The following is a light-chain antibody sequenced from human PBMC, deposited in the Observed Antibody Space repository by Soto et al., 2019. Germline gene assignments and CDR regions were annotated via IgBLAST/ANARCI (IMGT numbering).Light chain of an antibody. J-gene: IGLJ1*01. V-gene: IGLV3-21*02. CDR2: DDS. CDR3: SSYTNINTRACV. Sequence: SYELTQPPSVSVAPGQTARITCGGNNIGSKSVHWYQQKPGQAPVLVVYDDSDRPSGVSNRFSGSKSGNTASLTISGLQAEDEAEYYCSSYTNINTRACVFGTGTKLTVL. CDR1: NIGSKS.